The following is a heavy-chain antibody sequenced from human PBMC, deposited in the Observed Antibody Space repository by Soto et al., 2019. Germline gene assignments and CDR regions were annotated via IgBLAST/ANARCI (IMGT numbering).Heavy chain of an antibody. Sequence: PSETLSLTCAFYGLSFSGYYWSWIRQPPGKGLEWIGEINHSGSTNYNPSLKSRVTISVDTSKNQFSLRLSSVTAADTAIYYCATRITVFGLLIPPFDPWGQGTKVNAPQ. V-gene: IGHV4-34*01. CDR3: ATRITVFGLLIPPFDP. CDR1: GLSFSGYY. J-gene: IGHJ5*02. CDR2: INHSGST. D-gene: IGHD3-3*01.